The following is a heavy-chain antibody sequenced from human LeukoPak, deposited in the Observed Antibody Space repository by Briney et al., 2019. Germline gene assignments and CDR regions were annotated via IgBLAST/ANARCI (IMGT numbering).Heavy chain of an antibody. CDR1: GYSISSGYY. Sequence: SETLSLTCTVSGYSISSGYYWGWIRQPPGKGLEWIGSIYHSGSTYYNPSLKSRATISVDTSKNQFSLKLSSVTAADTAVYYCARVRQWLVGAFDIWGQGTMVTVSS. CDR2: IYHSGST. V-gene: IGHV4-38-2*02. D-gene: IGHD6-19*01. CDR3: ARVRQWLVGAFDI. J-gene: IGHJ3*02.